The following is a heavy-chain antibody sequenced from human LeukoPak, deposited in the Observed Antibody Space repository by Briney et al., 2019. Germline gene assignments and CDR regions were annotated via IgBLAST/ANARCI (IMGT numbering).Heavy chain of an antibody. CDR1: GFTFDDYA. CDR2: ISWNSGSI. J-gene: IGHJ4*02. Sequence: GGSLRLSCAASGFTFDDYAMHWVRQAPGKGLEWVSGISWNSGSIGYADSVKGRFTISRDNAKNSLYLQMNSLRAEDTALYYCAKSSGVAVADYYLDYWGQGTLVTVSS. V-gene: IGHV3-9*01. CDR3: AKSSGVAVADYYLDY. D-gene: IGHD6-19*01.